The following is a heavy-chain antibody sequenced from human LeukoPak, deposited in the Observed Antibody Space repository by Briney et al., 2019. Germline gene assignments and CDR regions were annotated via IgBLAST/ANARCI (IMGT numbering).Heavy chain of an antibody. CDR2: ISGSGGST. Sequence: GGSLRLSCAASGFTFSSYAVSWVRQAPGKGLEWVSSISGSGGSTYSADSVKGRFTISRDNSKNTMYLQMNSLRAEDTALYYCAKDRSCTNDICHGDFDYWGQGTLVTVSS. CDR3: AKDRSCTNDICHGDFDY. CDR1: GFTFSSYA. D-gene: IGHD2-8*01. V-gene: IGHV3-23*01. J-gene: IGHJ4*02.